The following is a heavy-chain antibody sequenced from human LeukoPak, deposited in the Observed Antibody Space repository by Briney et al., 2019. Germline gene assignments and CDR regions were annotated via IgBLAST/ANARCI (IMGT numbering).Heavy chain of an antibody. D-gene: IGHD6-13*01. J-gene: IGHJ6*03. Sequence: SVKVSCKASGGTFSGYAISWVRQAPGQGLEWMGGIIPIFCTANYAQKFQGRGTITTDESTSTAYMELSSLRSEDTAVYYCARNIAAAGTYYYYYMDVWGKGTTVTVSS. CDR3: ARNIAAAGTYYYYYMDV. V-gene: IGHV1-69*05. CDR2: IIPIFCTA. CDR1: GGTFSGYA.